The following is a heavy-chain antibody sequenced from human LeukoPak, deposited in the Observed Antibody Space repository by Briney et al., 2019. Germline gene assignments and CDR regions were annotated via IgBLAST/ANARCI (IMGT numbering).Heavy chain of an antibody. CDR1: GFTFSSYW. D-gene: IGHD3-3*01. J-gene: IGHJ4*02. Sequence: GGSLRLSCAASGFTFSSYWMHWVRQAPGKGLVWVSRINSDGSSTSYADSVKGRFTISRDNAKNTLYLQVNSLRAEDTAVYYCARGLGYYDFWSGYSLNWGFDYWGQGTLVTVSS. CDR2: INSDGSST. V-gene: IGHV3-74*01. CDR3: ARGLGYYDFWSGYSLNWGFDY.